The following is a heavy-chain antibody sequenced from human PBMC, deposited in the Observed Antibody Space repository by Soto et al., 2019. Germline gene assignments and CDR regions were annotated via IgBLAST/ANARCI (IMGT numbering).Heavy chain of an antibody. CDR2: IWYDGRNK. D-gene: IGHD6-19*01. CDR1: GFTFSSYG. V-gene: IGHV3-33*01. J-gene: IGHJ6*02. CDR3: ARVDSSGWYYYYGIDV. Sequence: QVQLVESGGGVVQPGRSLRLSCAAYGFTFSSYGMHWVRQAPGKGLEWVAVIWYDGRNKYYADSGKGRFTISSDNSKNRVCLQMNSLRAEDRAVYYCARVDSSGWYYYYGIDVWGQGTTVTVSS.